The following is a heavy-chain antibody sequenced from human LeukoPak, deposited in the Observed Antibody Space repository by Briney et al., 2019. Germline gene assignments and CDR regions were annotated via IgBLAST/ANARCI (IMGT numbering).Heavy chain of an antibody. CDR3: AKRRASTVINFYFDY. CDR2: IGGSGTNT. V-gene: IGHV3-23*01. Sequence: GGSLRLSCAASGFTFSSYAMSWVRQAPGKGLEWASAIGGSGTNTNYADSVKGRFTISRDNSKNTLYLQMNSLRAEDTAVYYCAKRRASTVINFYFDYWGQGALVTVSS. D-gene: IGHD1-26*01. J-gene: IGHJ4*02. CDR1: GFTFSSYA.